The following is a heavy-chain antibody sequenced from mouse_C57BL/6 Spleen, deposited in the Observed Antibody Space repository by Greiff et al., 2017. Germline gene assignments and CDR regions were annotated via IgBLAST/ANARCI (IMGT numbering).Heavy chain of an antibody. CDR1: GFTFSNYW. CDR3: TGGERGHWYFDV. Sequence: EVKLVESGGGLVQPGGSMKLSCVASGFTFSNYWMNWVRQSPEKGLEWVAQIRLKSDNYATHYAESVKGRFTISSDDSKSSVYLQMNNLRAEDTGIYYCTGGERGHWYFDVWGTGTTVTVSS. J-gene: IGHJ1*03. CDR2: IRLKSDNYAT. V-gene: IGHV6-3*01.